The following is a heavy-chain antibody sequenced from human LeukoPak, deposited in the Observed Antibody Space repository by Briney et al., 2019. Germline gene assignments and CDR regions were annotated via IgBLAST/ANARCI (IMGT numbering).Heavy chain of an antibody. CDR3: ARDLAERAGFGVVAASSFLDV. CDR1: GYTFSNYA. Sequence: ASVKVSCKASGYTFSNYAIHWVRQAPGQRLEWMGWINAGNGNTKYSQKFQGRVTITRDTSASTAYMELSSLRSEDTAVYYCARDLAERAGFGVVAASSFLDVWGQGTTVTVSS. CDR2: INAGNGNT. J-gene: IGHJ6*02. V-gene: IGHV1-3*01. D-gene: IGHD2-15*01.